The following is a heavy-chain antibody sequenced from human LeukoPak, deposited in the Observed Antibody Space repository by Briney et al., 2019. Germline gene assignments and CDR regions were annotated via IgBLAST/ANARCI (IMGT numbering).Heavy chain of an antibody. CDR1: GFTFSTYG. Sequence: GGTLRLSCVASGFTFSTYGMSWVRQAPGKGLGWVSAISGSGGSTYYADSVKGRFTISRDNSKNTLYLQMNSLRAGDTAVYYCAKSFRSTGLDYWGQGTLVTVSS. J-gene: IGHJ4*02. V-gene: IGHV3-23*01. CDR2: ISGSGGST. CDR3: AKSFRSTGLDY. D-gene: IGHD2-2*01.